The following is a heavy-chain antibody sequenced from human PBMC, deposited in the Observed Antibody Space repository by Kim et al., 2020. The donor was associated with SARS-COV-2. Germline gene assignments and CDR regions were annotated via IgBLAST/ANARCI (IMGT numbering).Heavy chain of an antibody. D-gene: IGHD3-3*01. Sequence: SETLSLTCTVSGGSISSYYWSWIRQPPGKGLEWIGYIYYSGNTNYNPSLKSRVTISVDTSKNQFSLKLSSVTAADTAVYYCARGITIFGVVTYYVDYWGQGTLVTVS. CDR3: ARGITIFGVVTYYVDY. CDR1: GGSISSYY. V-gene: IGHV4-59*01. CDR2: IYYSGNT. J-gene: IGHJ4*02.